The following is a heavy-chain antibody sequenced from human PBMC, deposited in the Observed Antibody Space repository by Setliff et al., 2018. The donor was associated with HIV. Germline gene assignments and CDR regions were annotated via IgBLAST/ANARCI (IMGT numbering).Heavy chain of an antibody. CDR2: VIPIFGTA. CDR3: AKGGYYDSTGYYYYYLYYLDE. V-gene: IGHV1-69*13. J-gene: IGHJ6*03. Sequence: ASVKVSCKASGDTFNSYAISWVRQAPGHGLEWMGGVIPIFGTANYAQKFQGRVTITADESTSTAYMELSSLRSEDTAVYYCAKGGYYDSTGYYYYYLYYLDEWGKGTTVTVSS. CDR1: GDTFNSYA. D-gene: IGHD3-22*01.